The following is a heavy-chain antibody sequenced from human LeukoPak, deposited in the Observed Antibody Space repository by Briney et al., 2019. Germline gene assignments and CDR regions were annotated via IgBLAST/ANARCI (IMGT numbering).Heavy chain of an antibody. CDR3: ARVGGTNYYYYGMDV. CDR2: IYDSGST. D-gene: IGHD1-26*01. Sequence: SETLSLTCTVSGGSISSYYWSWIRQPPGKGLEWIGYIYDSGSTNYNPSLKSRVTISIDTSKNQFSLKLSSVTAADTAIYYCARVGGTNYYYYGMDVWGQGTTVTVSS. V-gene: IGHV4-59*01. J-gene: IGHJ6*02. CDR1: GGSISSYY.